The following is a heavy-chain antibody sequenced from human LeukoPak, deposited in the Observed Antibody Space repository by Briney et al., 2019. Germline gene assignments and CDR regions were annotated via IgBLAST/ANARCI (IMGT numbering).Heavy chain of an antibody. CDR3: AKESPRPNYYYMDV. J-gene: IGHJ6*03. Sequence: GGSLRLSCAASGFIFSSYGMHWVRQAPGKGLEWVAFIRYDGSKKYYADSVKGQFTISRDNSKNTLYLQMNSLKTKDMAMYYCAKESPRPNYYYMDVWGKGTTVTISS. CDR2: IRYDGSKK. V-gene: IGHV3-30*02. CDR1: GFIFSSYG.